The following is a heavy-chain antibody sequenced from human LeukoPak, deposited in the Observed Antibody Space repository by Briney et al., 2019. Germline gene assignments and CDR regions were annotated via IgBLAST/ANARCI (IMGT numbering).Heavy chain of an antibody. Sequence: GGSLRLSCSASQFALNRLAMHWVRQAPGKGLEWAAFMSYDGTNEYYGDSAKGRFTISRDNSKNTVNLQMSSLRPEDTAVYCCASGFTSDLFEYWGQGTLVTVSS. CDR1: QFALNRLA. J-gene: IGHJ4*02. D-gene: IGHD2-2*01. CDR2: MSYDGTNE. CDR3: ASGFTSDLFEY. V-gene: IGHV3-30*03.